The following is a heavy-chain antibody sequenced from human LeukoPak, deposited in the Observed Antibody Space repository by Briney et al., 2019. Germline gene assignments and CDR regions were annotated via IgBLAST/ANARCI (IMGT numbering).Heavy chain of an antibody. D-gene: IGHD3-10*01. J-gene: IGHJ6*04. V-gene: IGHV3-30*04. Sequence: GRSLRLSCAASGFTFSSYAMHWVRQAPGKGLEWVAVISYDGSNKYYADSVKGRFTISRDNSKNTLYLQMNSLRAEDTAVYYCAKDRRSGSYYYYYGMDVWGKGTTVTVSS. CDR1: GFTFSSYA. CDR3: AKDRRSGSYYYYYGMDV. CDR2: ISYDGSNK.